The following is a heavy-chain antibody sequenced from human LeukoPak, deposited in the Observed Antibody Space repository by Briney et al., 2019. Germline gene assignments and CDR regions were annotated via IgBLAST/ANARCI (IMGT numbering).Heavy chain of an antibody. CDR2: ISSSSSYI. J-gene: IGHJ6*02. Sequence: PGGSLRLSCAASGFTFSSYSMNWVRQAPGKGLEWVSSISSSSSYIYYADSVKGRFTISRDNAKNSLYLQMNSLRAEDTAVYYCAREKIVVVAAAIQNQYYYYGMDVWGQGTTVTVSS. CDR3: AREKIVVVAAAIQNQYYYYGMDV. D-gene: IGHD2-2*02. CDR1: GFTFSSYS. V-gene: IGHV3-21*01.